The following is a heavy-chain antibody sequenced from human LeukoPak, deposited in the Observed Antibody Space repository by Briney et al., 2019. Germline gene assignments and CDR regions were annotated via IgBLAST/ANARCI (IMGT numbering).Heavy chain of an antibody. CDR3: ARVLGYYYGSGSYYNGFYFDY. D-gene: IGHD3-10*01. CDR1: GYTFTSYG. Sequence: ASVKVSCKASGYTFTSYGISWVRQAPGQGLEWMGWISAYNGNTNYAQKLQGRVTMTTDTSTSTAYMELRSLRSDDTAVYYCARVLGYYYGSGSYYNGFYFDYWGQGTLVTVSS. J-gene: IGHJ4*02. CDR2: ISAYNGNT. V-gene: IGHV1-18*01.